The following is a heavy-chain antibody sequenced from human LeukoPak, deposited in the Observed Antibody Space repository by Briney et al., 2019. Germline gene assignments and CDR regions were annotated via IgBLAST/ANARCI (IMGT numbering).Heavy chain of an antibody. Sequence: PGGSLRLSCAASGFTFSSYSMNWVRQAPGKGLEWVSYISSSSSTIYYADSVKDRFTISRDNAKNSLYLQMNSLRAEDTAVYYCARGDFWSGYKFDYWGQGTLVTVSS. J-gene: IGHJ4*02. CDR2: ISSSSSTI. D-gene: IGHD3-3*01. CDR3: ARGDFWSGYKFDY. V-gene: IGHV3-48*01. CDR1: GFTFSSYS.